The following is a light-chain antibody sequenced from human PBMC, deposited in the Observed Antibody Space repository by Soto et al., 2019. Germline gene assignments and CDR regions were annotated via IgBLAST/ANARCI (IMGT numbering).Light chain of an antibody. Sequence: EIVLTQSAATLSLSLGERATLSCRASQTVGGRYLAWFQQKPGQTPRLLIYGASTRAAGVPDRFSGSGSGTDFSLTINRLEPEDFAVYYCLQYVSSPWTFGQVTKVEV. J-gene: IGKJ1*01. CDR2: GAS. V-gene: IGKV3-20*01. CDR3: LQYVSSPWT. CDR1: QTVGGRY.